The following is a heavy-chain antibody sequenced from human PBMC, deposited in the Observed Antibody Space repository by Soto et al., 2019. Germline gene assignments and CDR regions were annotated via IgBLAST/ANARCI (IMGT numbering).Heavy chain of an antibody. CDR2: IIPIFGTA. J-gene: IGHJ6*02. Sequence: SVKVSCKASGGTFSSYAISWVRQAPGQGLEWMGWIIPIFGTAKYAQKFQGRVTITADKSTSTAYMELSSLRSEDTAVYYCARYSPGGTHYGMDVWGQGTTVTVSS. V-gene: IGHV1-69*06. D-gene: IGHD3-16*01. CDR3: ARYSPGGTHYGMDV. CDR1: GGTFSSYA.